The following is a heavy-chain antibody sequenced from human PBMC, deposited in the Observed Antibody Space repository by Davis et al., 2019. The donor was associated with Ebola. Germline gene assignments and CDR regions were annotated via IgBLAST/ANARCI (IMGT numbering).Heavy chain of an antibody. J-gene: IGHJ3*02. CDR1: GGSFSGYY. CDR3: ARHVRYYYDSSGYYSDDAFDI. V-gene: IGHV4-34*01. Sequence: MPSETLSLTCAVYGGSFSGYYWSWIRQPPGKGLEWIGEINHSGSTNYNPSLKSRVTISVDTSKNQFSLKLSSVTAADTAVYYCARHVRYYYDSSGYYSDDAFDIWGQGTMVTVSS. CDR2: INHSGST. D-gene: IGHD3-22*01.